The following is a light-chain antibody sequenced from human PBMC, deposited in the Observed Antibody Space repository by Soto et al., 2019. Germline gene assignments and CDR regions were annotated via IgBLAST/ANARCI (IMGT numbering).Light chain of an antibody. CDR1: SGHSSYA. CDR3: QTWGTGGVV. V-gene: IGLV4-69*01. CDR2: LNSDGSH. J-gene: IGLJ2*01. Sequence: QAVVTQSPSASASLGASVKLTCTLSSGHSSYAIAWHQQQPEKGPRYLMKLNSDGSHSKGDGIPDRFSGSSSGAERYLTISSLQSEYEADYYCQTWGTGGVVFGGGTKLTVL.